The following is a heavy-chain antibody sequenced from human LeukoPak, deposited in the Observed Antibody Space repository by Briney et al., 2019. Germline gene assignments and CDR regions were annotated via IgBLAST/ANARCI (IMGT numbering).Heavy chain of an antibody. V-gene: IGHV3-7*01. CDR3: AREAPDSSGWD. J-gene: IGHJ4*02. Sequence: GGSLRLSCAASGFRLSTYWMSWVRQAPGKGLEWVANIKQDGSHKNYVDSVKGRFTISRDNAKNSLYLQMNSLRVEDTAIYYCAREAPDSSGWDWGQGTLVTVSS. CDR1: GFRLSTYW. CDR2: IKQDGSHK. D-gene: IGHD6-19*01.